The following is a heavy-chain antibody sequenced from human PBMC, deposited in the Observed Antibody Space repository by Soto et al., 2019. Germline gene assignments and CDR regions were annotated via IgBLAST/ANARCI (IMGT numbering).Heavy chain of an antibody. CDR3: ARGRGYQLPYNWFDP. CDR2: ISYSGSP. J-gene: IGHJ5*02. D-gene: IGHD2-2*01. CDR1: GGSISSGDYY. V-gene: IGHV4-30-4*01. Sequence: SETLSLTCTVSGGSISSGDYYWSWIRQPPGKGLEWIGYISYSGSPYSNTSLKSRVTISVDTSKNQFSLKLTSVTAADTAVYYCARGRGYQLPYNWFDPWGQGTLVTVSS.